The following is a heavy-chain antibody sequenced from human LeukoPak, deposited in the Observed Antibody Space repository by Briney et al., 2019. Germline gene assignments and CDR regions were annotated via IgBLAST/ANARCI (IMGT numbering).Heavy chain of an antibody. D-gene: IGHD3-10*01. CDR3: ARASRSGSYYFDY. V-gene: IGHV3-48*02. CDR2: LSAGSGPI. J-gene: IGHJ4*02. CDR1: GLTFNSNY. Sequence: GGSLRLSCVASGLTFNSNYMSWVRQAPGKGLEWVSYLSAGSGPIYYADSVKGRFTISRDNAKNSLYLQMNSLRDEDTAVYYCARASRSGSYYFDYWGQGTVVTVSS.